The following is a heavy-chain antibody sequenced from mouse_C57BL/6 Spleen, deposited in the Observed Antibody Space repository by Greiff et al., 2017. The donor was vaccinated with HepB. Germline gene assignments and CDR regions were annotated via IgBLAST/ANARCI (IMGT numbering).Heavy chain of an antibody. D-gene: IGHD2-1*01. V-gene: IGHV1-82*01. J-gene: IGHJ2*01. CDR1: GYAFSSSW. Sequence: VQLQQSGPELVKPGASVKISCKASGYAFSSSWMNWVKQRPGKGLEWIGRIYPGDGDTNYNGKFKGKATLTADKSSSTAYMQLSSLTSEDSAVYFCARGGGNYDYFDYWGQGTTLTVSS. CDR3: ARGGGNYDYFDY. CDR2: IYPGDGDT.